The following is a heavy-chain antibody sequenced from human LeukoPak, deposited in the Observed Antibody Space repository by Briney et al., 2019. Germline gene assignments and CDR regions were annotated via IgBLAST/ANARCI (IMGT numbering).Heavy chain of an antibody. CDR1: GYTFTSYY. CDR2: INPYSGGT. CDR3: VRDRTKYCSSTSCPLDY. V-gene: IGHV1-2*02. Sequence: VASVKVSCKASGYTFTSYYMHWVRQAPGQGLEWMGWINPYSGGTNYAQKFQGRVTMTRDTSISTAYMELSRLRSDDTAVYYCVRDRTKYCSSTSCPLDYWGQGTLVTVSS. D-gene: IGHD2-2*01. J-gene: IGHJ4*02.